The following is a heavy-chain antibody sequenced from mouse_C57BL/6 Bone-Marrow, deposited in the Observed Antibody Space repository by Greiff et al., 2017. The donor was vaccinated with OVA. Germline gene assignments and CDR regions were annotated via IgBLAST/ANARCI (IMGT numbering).Heavy chain of an antibody. Sequence: VQLQQPGAELVKPGASVKMSCKASGYTFTSYWITWVKQRPGQGLEWIGDIYPGSGSTNYNEKFKSKATLTVDTSSSTAYMQLSSLTSEDSAVYYCARRGWGYSNYMDYWGQGTSVTVSA. CDR3: ARRGWGYSNYMDY. CDR2: IYPGSGST. V-gene: IGHV1-55*01. J-gene: IGHJ4*01. D-gene: IGHD2-5*01. CDR1: GYTFTSYW.